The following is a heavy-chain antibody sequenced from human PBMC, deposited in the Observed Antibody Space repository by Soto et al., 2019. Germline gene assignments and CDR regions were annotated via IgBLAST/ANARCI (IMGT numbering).Heavy chain of an antibody. CDR1: GYSFTSSW. V-gene: IGHV5-51*01. CDR2: IYPGDSDT. Sequence: PGESLKISCKASGYSFTSSWIAWVRQMPGKDLEWMGIIYPGDSDTKYSPSFQGQVTISADKSITTAYLQWSSLKASDTAIYYCARLPNLFYHYGMDVRGQGTTVTVSS. CDR3: ARLPNLFYHYGMDV. J-gene: IGHJ6*02.